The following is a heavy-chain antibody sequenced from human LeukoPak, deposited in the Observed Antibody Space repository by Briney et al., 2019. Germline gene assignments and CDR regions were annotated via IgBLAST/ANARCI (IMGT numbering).Heavy chain of an antibody. J-gene: IGHJ4*02. V-gene: IGHV3-23*01. D-gene: IGHD4-23*01. CDR3: ATVPVVTPRYFDY. CDR2: ISGSGGST. CDR1: GFTFSSYA. Sequence: GGSLRLSCAASGFTFSSYAMSWVRQAPGKGLEWVSAISGSGGSTYYADSVKGRFTISRDNSKNTLYLQMNSLGAEDTAVYYCATVPVVTPRYFDYWGQGTLVTVSS.